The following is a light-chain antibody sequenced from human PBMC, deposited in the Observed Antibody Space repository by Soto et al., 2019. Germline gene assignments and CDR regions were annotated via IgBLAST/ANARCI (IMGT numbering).Light chain of an antibody. Sequence: IQMTQSPSTLSASIGDRVTITCRASQTISNWLAWYQQKPGKAPKVLIYDASSLESGVPSRFSGSGSGTEFTLTISSLQPDDFATYYCQQYGTYLYTFGQGTKVDIK. CDR2: DAS. CDR1: QTISNW. J-gene: IGKJ2*01. CDR3: QQYGTYLYT. V-gene: IGKV1-5*01.